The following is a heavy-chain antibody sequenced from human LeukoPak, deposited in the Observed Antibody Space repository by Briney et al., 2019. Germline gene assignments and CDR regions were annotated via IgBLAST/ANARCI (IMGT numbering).Heavy chain of an antibody. Sequence: GGSLRLSCAASGFTFSSYAMSWVREAPGKGLEWVSAISGCGGSTYYTDSVKGRFTISRDNSKNTLYLQMNSLRAEDTAVYYCAKDGVRVTFLSPRDYIWGSYRLGYFDYWGQGTLVTVSS. V-gene: IGHV3-23*01. D-gene: IGHD3-16*02. CDR2: ISGCGGST. CDR1: GFTFSSYA. CDR3: AKDGVRVTFLSPRDYIWGSYRLGYFDY. J-gene: IGHJ4*02.